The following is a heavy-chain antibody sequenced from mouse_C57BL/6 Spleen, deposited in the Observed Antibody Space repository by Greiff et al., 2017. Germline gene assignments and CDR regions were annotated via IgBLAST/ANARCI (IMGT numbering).Heavy chain of an antibody. CDR2: ISSGSSTI. CDR1: GFTFSDYG. CDR3: AMGTAQSEGPFDY. Sequence: EVMLVESGGGLVKPGGSLKLSCAASGFTFSDYGMHWVRQAPEKGLEWVAYISSGSSTIYYAETVKGRFTLSRDNAKNTLFLQMTSLRSDDTAMYYCAMGTAQSEGPFDYWGQGTTLTVSS. D-gene: IGHD3-2*02. J-gene: IGHJ2*01. V-gene: IGHV5-17*01.